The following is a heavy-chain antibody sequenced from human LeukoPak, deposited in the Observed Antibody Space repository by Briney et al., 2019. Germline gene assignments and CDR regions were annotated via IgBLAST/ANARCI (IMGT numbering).Heavy chain of an antibody. V-gene: IGHV3-23*01. D-gene: IGHD6-13*01. CDR3: AKGTSSSWYMMANWFDP. CDR1: GFTFSNYA. Sequence: GGSLRLSCAASGFTFSNYAMSWVRQAPGKGLEWVSAISGSDDSTYYADSVKGRFTISRDNSKNTLYLQMNSLRAEDTAVYYCAKGTSSSWYMMANWFDPWGQGTLVTVSS. CDR2: ISGSDDST. J-gene: IGHJ5*02.